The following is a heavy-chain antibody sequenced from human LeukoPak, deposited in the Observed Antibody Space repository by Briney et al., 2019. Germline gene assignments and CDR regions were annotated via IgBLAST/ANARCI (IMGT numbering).Heavy chain of an antibody. J-gene: IGHJ4*02. Sequence: SETLSLTCAVSGGSIRSSNWWSWVRQPPGKGLEWIGEIYHSGSTNYNPSLKSRVTISVDKSKNQFSLKLSSVTAADTAVYYCARVYSYGLRYYFDYWGQGTLVTVSS. CDR3: ARVYSYGLRYYFDY. V-gene: IGHV4-4*02. CDR1: GGSIRSSNW. D-gene: IGHD5-18*01. CDR2: IYHSGST.